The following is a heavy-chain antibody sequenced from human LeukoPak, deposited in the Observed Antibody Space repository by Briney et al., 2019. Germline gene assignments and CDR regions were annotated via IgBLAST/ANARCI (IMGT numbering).Heavy chain of an antibody. Sequence: VASVKVSCKASGGTFSSYAISWVRQAPGQGLEWMGGTIPIFGTANYAQKFQGRVTITADESTSTAYMELSSLRSEDTAVYYCARDRYCSSTSCYHTGSDYWGQGTLVTVSS. CDR2: TIPIFGTA. V-gene: IGHV1-69*01. J-gene: IGHJ4*02. CDR3: ARDRYCSSTSCYHTGSDY. CDR1: GGTFSSYA. D-gene: IGHD2-2*01.